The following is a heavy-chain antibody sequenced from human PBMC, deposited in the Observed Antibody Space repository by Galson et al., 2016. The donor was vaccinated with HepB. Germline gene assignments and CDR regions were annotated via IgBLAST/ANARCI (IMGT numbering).Heavy chain of an antibody. Sequence: LRLSCAASGLNFWTYWMTWVRQAPGKGPEWVASISHDGRDQRYVDSVKGRFTISRDNARNSLYLQMNSLSVDDTALYYCAQYGGLVDSWGQGTLVTVSS. CDR1: GLNFWTYW. J-gene: IGHJ4*02. CDR2: ISHDGRDQ. D-gene: IGHD3-16*01. CDR3: AQYGGLVDS. V-gene: IGHV3-7*01.